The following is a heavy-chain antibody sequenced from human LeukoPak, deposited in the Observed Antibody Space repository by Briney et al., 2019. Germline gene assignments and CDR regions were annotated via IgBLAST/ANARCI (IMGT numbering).Heavy chain of an antibody. V-gene: IGHV3-23*01. CDR3: AKDGYRIVGATCDY. CDR2: ISGSGGST. J-gene: IGHJ4*02. CDR1: GFTFSSYA. Sequence: GGSLRLSCAASGFTFSSYAMSWVRQAPGKGLEWVSAISGSGGSTYYADSVKGRFTISRDNSKNTLYLQVNSLRAEDTAVYYCAKDGYRIVGATCDYWGQGTLVTVSS. D-gene: IGHD1-26*01.